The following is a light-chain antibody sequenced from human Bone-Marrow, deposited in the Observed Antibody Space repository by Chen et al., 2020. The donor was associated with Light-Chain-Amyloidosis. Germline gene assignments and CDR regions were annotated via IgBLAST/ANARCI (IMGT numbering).Light chain of an antibody. V-gene: IGLV3-21*02. Sequence: SYVLTQPSSVSVAPGQTATIACGGNNIGSTSVPWYQQTTGQAPLLVVYDDCDRPSGIPERLAGANSGNTATLTISRVEAGDEADYYCQVWDRSSDRPVFGGGTKLTVL. CDR1: NIGSTS. J-gene: IGLJ3*02. CDR3: QVWDRSSDRPV. CDR2: DDC.